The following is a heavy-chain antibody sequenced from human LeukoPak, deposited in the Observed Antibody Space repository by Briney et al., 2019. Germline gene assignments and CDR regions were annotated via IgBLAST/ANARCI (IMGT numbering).Heavy chain of an antibody. CDR2: ISSSSSYI. V-gene: IGHV3-21*01. CDR1: GFTFSSYS. CDR3: ARDLRLDY. J-gene: IGHJ4*02. Sequence: PGGSLRLSCAASGFTFSSYSMNWVRQAPGKGLEWVSSISSSSSYIYHADSVKGRLTISRDNAKNSLYLQMNSLRAEDTAVCYCARDLRLDYWGQGTLVTVSS.